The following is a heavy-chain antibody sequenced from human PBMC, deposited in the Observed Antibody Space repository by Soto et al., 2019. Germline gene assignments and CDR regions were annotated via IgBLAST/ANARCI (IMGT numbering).Heavy chain of an antibody. V-gene: IGHV3-30-3*01. CDR3: ASCAIALVDYYYGMDV. J-gene: IGHJ6*02. CDR2: ISYDENNK. D-gene: IGHD2-15*01. CDR1: GFTFSDYA. Sequence: QVQLMDSGGGVVQPGGSLRLSCAASGFTFSDYAMHWVRQAPGKGLEWVAVISYDENNKYYADSVKGRFTISRDNAKNSLFLQRNTLRTGETAVYSCASCAIALVDYYYGMDVCGQGTKVTVSS.